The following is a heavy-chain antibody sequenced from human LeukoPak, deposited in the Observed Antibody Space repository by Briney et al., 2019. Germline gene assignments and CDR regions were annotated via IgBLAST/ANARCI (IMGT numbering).Heavy chain of an antibody. J-gene: IGHJ3*02. Sequence: RGSLRLSCAASGFTFSSYWMSWVRQAPGKGLEWVANIKQDGSEKYYVDSVKGRFTISRDNAKNSLYLQMNSLRAEDTAVYYCARAYLPDYYDSSGYGFDIWGQGTMVTVSS. CDR3: ARAYLPDYYDSSGYGFDI. V-gene: IGHV3-7*01. CDR2: IKQDGSEK. D-gene: IGHD3-22*01. CDR1: GFTFSSYW.